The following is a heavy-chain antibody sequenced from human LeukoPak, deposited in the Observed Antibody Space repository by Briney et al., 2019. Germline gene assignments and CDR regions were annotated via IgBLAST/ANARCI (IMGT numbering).Heavy chain of an antibody. J-gene: IGHJ4*02. Sequence: PGGSLRLSCAASGFTSSSYSMNWVHQAPGKGLEWVSYISSSSSTIYYADSVKGRFTISRDNAKNSLYLQMNSLRDEDTAVYYCARIDSSSWYGDLAYWGQGTLVTVSS. CDR1: GFTSSSYS. CDR3: ARIDSSSWYGDLAY. V-gene: IGHV3-48*02. CDR2: ISSSSSTI. D-gene: IGHD6-13*01.